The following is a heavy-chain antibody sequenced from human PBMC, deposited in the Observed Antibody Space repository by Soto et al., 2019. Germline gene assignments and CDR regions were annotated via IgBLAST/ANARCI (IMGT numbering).Heavy chain of an antibody. J-gene: IGHJ4*02. V-gene: IGHV1-8*01. CDR1: GYTFTSYE. Sequence: QVQLVHSGAEVKKPGASVKVSCTASGYTFTSYEINWVRQATGQGLEWMGWMNPNSGDTGYAQKSQGRVTMTRNTSISTAYLELSSLRSEDMSVYYCARGELLWFGELLRWGEGGRNTVSS. CDR3: ARGELLWFGELLR. CDR2: MNPNSGDT. D-gene: IGHD3-10*01.